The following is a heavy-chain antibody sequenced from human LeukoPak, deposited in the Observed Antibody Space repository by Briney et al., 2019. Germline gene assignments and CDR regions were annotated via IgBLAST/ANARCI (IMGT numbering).Heavy chain of an antibody. D-gene: IGHD3-22*01. V-gene: IGHV1-18*01. CDR3: ARGRRYYDSSGFGFDP. CDR2: ISAYNGNT. J-gene: IGHJ5*02. Sequence: GASVKVSCKASGYTFTSYGISWVRQAPGQGLEWMGWISAYNGNTNYAQKLQGRVTMTTDTFTSTAYMELRSLRSDDTAVYYCARGRRYYDSSGFGFDPWGQGTLVTVSS. CDR1: GYTFTSYG.